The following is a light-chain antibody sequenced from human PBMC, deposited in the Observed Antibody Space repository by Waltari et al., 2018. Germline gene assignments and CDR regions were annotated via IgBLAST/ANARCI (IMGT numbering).Light chain of an antibody. CDR2: AAS. J-gene: IGKJ1*01. CDR1: QDISHY. V-gene: IGKV1-17*03. Sequence: IQMTQSPSAMSASVGDGVTITCRASQDISHYLAWCQQKPGKAPKCLIYAASRLQSGVPSRFSGSGTGTEFTLTISSLQPEDFATYYCLHHNGYPRTFGQGTRVEIK. CDR3: LHHNGYPRT.